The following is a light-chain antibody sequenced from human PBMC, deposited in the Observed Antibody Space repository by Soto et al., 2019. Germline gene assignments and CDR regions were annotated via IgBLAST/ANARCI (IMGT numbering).Light chain of an antibody. CDR2: EVS. V-gene: IGLV2-14*01. CDR1: SSDVGGYNY. Sequence: QSALTQPASVSGSPGQSITISCTGTSSDVGGYNYVSWYQQHPGKAPKLMIYEVSNRPSGVSYRFSGSKSGNTASLTISGLQAEDEADYYCSSYTISSTSVVFGGGTELTVL. J-gene: IGLJ2*01. CDR3: SSYTISSTSVV.